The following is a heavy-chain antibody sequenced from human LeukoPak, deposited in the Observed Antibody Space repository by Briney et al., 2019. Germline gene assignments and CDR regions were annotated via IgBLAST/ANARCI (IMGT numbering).Heavy chain of an antibody. CDR1: GGYIRRRSYY. D-gene: IGHD6-13*01. Sequence: PSETLSLTCTVSGGYIRRRSYYWGWIRQPPGKGLEWIGSIFYSGSTYYNPSLKSRVTISVDTSKNHFSLKLTSVTAADTAVYYCARGGGSWYYYYMDVWGKGTTVTISS. J-gene: IGHJ6*03. CDR3: ARGGGSWYYYYMDV. V-gene: IGHV4-39*07. CDR2: IFYSGST.